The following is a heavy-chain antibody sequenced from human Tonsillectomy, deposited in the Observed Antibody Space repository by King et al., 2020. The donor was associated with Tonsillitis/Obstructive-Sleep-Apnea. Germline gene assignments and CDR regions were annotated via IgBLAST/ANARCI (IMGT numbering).Heavy chain of an antibody. CDR3: ARHSKPKGREHYFDF. Sequence: LQESGPGLVKPSETLSLTCTVSVGSITSDPHYWGWVRQPPGKGLEWIGSIYYSGTTYYNAPLKSRLTISVDTSKKQFSLNLSSVTAADTAVYFCARHSKPKGREHYFDFWGQGTLVTVSS. D-gene: IGHD1/OR15-1a*01. V-gene: IGHV4-39*01. CDR1: VGSITSDPHY. CDR2: IYYSGTT. J-gene: IGHJ4*02.